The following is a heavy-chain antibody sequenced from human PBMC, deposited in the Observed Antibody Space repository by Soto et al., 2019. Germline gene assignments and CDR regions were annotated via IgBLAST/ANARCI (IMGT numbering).Heavy chain of an antibody. CDR2: TSSGGST. V-gene: IGHV3-53*02. CDR1: GFSGSSNY. D-gene: IGHD2-2*03. CDR3: ARGWVGIGDY. J-gene: IGHJ4*02. Sequence: EVHLVETGGGLIQPGGSLRLSCAASGFSGSSNYMSWVRQAPGKGLEWVSVTSSGGSTYYADSVKGRFTISRDISKNTLDLQMNSLIAEGTAVYYFARGWVGIGDYWGQGTLVTVSS.